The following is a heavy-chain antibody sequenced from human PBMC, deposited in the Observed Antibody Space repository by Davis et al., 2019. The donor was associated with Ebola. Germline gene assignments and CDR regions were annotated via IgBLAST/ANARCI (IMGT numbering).Heavy chain of an antibody. J-gene: IGHJ4*02. V-gene: IGHV3-23*01. D-gene: IGHD3-3*01. Sequence: GGSLRLSCAASEFTFSGYAMSWVRQAPGKGLEWVSAISGSGGSTYYAGSVKGRFTISRDNSRNTLYLQMNSLRAEETAVYYCAKAPVRFLEWFTTDYWGKGTLVTVSS. CDR1: EFTFSGYA. CDR2: ISGSGGST. CDR3: AKAPVRFLEWFTTDY.